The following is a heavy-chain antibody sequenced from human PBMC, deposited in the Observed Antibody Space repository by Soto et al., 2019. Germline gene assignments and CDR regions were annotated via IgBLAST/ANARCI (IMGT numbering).Heavy chain of an antibody. CDR3: ARLSSSLGGFRVGRDFDI. CDR2: INHSGST. D-gene: IGHD6-6*01. V-gene: IGHV4-34*01. CDR1: GGSFSGYY. Sequence: SETLSLTCAVYGGSFSGYYWSWIRQPPGKGLEWIGEINHSGSTNYNPSLKSRVTISVDTSKNQFSLKLSSVTAADTAVYYCARLSSSLGGFRVGRDFDIWGQGTMVTVSS. J-gene: IGHJ3*02.